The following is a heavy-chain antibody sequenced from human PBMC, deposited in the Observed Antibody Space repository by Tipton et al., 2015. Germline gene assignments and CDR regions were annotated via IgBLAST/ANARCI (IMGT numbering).Heavy chain of an antibody. Sequence: TLSLTCSVSGDSISSSTYFWGWIRQPPGKGLEWIGSIHYTEGTFYNPSLKSRVTMSIDLSNNHFSLNLNSVTAADTALYYCARSVEDYYDSSGSYSSRYYFDSWGQGALVTVS. V-gene: IGHV4-39*02. D-gene: IGHD3-22*01. CDR1: GDSISSSTYF. CDR2: IHYTEGT. J-gene: IGHJ4*02. CDR3: ARSVEDYYDSSGSYSSRYYFDS.